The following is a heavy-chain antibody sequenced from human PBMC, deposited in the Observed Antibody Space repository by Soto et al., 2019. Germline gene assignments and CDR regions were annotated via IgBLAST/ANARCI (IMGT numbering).Heavy chain of an antibody. Sequence: QLGGSLRLSCAASGFTFSRHAMHWVLQAPGKGLEWVAVISYDGSNKYYADSVKGRFTISRDNSKNTLYLQMNSLRAEDTAVYYCARDRGSLRRRPDAFDIWGQGTMVTVSS. CDR1: GFTFSRHA. CDR2: ISYDGSNK. CDR3: ARDRGSLRRRPDAFDI. V-gene: IGHV3-30-3*01. J-gene: IGHJ3*02. D-gene: IGHD1-26*01.